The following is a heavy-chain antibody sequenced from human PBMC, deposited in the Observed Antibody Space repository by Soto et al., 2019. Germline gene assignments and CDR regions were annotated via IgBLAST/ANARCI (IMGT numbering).Heavy chain of an antibody. CDR2: IYYSGST. V-gene: IGHV4-31*03. D-gene: IGHD2-2*01. CDR1: GGSISSGGYF. Sequence: QVQLQESGPGVVKPSQTLSLSCTVSGGSISSGGYFWSWIRQHPGQGLEWIGYIYYSGSTDYNPSLKRRTTLSLDTSKNLFSLRLSSVTAADTAVYYCARSRSHCSDITCYPYIDYWGQGTLVTVSS. CDR3: ARSRSHCSDITCYPYIDY. J-gene: IGHJ4*02.